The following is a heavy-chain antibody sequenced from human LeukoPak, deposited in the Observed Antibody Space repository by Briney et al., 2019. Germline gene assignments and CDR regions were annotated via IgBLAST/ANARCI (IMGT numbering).Heavy chain of an antibody. Sequence: PSETLSLTCTVSGGSISSYYWSWIRQPPGKGLEWIGYIYYSGSTNYNPSLKSRVTISVDTSKNQFSLKLSSVTAADTAVYYCAREPFVKRVRGVIRWFDPWGQGTLVTVSS. J-gene: IGHJ5*02. D-gene: IGHD3-10*01. CDR2: IYYSGST. CDR3: AREPFVKRVRGVIRWFDP. CDR1: GGSISSYY. V-gene: IGHV4-59*01.